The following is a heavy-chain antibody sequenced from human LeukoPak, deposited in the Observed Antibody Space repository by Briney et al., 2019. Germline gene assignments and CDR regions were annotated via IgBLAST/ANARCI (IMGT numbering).Heavy chain of an antibody. CDR3: AKRGVVIRVFLVGFHKEAYYFDS. CDR1: GITLSNYG. CDR2: LSGSGGGT. V-gene: IGHV3-23*01. Sequence: GGSLRLSCAVSGITLSNYGMSWVRQAPGKGLEWVAGLSGSGGGTNYADSVQGRFTISRDNPKNTLYLQMNGLRAEDTAVYFCAKRGVVIRVFLVGFHKEAYYFDSWGQGALVTVSS. D-gene: IGHD3-10*01. J-gene: IGHJ4*02.